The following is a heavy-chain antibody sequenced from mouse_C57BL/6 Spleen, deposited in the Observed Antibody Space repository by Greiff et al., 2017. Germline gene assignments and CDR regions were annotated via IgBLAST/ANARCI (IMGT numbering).Heavy chain of an antibody. CDR1: GYTFTSYW. D-gene: IGHD1-1*01. V-gene: IGHV1-74*01. CDR2: IHPSDSDT. CDR3: AMKGTTVDWYFDV. Sequence: QVQLQQPGAELVKPGASVTVSCKASGYTFTSYWMHWVKHRPGQGLEWIGRIHPSDSDTNYNHKFKGKAPLTVDKSSSTAYMQLSSLTAEDSAVYYCAMKGTTVDWYFDVWGTGTTVTVSS. J-gene: IGHJ1*03.